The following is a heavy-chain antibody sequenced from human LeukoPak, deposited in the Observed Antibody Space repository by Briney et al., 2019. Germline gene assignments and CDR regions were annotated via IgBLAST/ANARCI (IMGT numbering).Heavy chain of an antibody. V-gene: IGHV1-2*02. CDR2: INPNSGGT. Sequence: ASVKVSCKASGYTFTGYYMHWVRQAPGQGLEWMGWINPNSGGTNYAQKFQGRVTMTRDTSISTAYMELSRLRSDDTAVYYCPRATDSSWYWYHIPAFDCWGNGALVTVSS. J-gene: IGHJ4*01. CDR3: PRATDSSWYWYHIPAFDC. CDR1: GYTFTGYY. D-gene: IGHD6-13*01.